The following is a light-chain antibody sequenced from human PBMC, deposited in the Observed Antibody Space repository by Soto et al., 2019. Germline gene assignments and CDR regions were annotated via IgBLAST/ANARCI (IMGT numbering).Light chain of an antibody. J-gene: IGLJ2*01. CDR3: SSYTSRTTLVV. V-gene: IGLV2-14*01. CDR2: EVS. CDR1: SSDVGGYNY. Sequence: QSALTQPASVSGSPGQSITISCTGTSSDVGGYNYVSWYQQHPGKAPKLMIYEVSNRPSGVSNRFSGSKSGNTASLTIYGLQAEDEADYYGSSYTSRTTLVVFGGGTKLTVL.